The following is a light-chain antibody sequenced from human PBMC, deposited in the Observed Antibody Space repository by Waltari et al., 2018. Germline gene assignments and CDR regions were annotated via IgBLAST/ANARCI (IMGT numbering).Light chain of an antibody. J-gene: IGLJ1*01. CDR2: EVS. CDR3: CSYAGGGTFV. Sequence: QSALPQPASVSGSPGQSIPISCTGTNSDLGSYNLVSWYQQHPGKAPKFMIYEVSKRPSGVSNRFSGSKSGNTASLTISEIQAEDEADYYCCSYAGGGTFVFGTGTKVTVL. V-gene: IGLV2-23*02. CDR1: NSDLGSYNL.